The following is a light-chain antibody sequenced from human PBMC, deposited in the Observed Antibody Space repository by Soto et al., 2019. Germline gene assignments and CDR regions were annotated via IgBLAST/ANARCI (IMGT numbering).Light chain of an antibody. CDR1: SSDVGGYNF. V-gene: IGLV2-23*02. J-gene: IGLJ1*01. CDR2: EVS. CDR3: CSSGGSPTYV. Sequence: QSALTQPASVSGSPGQSITISCTGTSSDVGGYNFVSWYQQHPGKAPKLMIHEVSLRPSGVSNRFSGSKSGNTASLTISGLKVEDEADYYCCSSGGSPTYVFGTGTKVTVL.